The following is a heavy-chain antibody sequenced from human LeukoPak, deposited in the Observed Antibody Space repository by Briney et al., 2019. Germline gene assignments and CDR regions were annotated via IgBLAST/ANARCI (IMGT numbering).Heavy chain of an antibody. V-gene: IGHV3-21*01. Sequence: GGSLRLSCAASGFTFSSYSMNWVRQAPGKGLEWVSSTSSSSSYIYYADSVKGRFTISRDNAKNSLYLQMNSLRAEDTAVYYCARASSTFGGVIADFDYWGQGTLVTVSS. CDR3: ARASSTFGGVIADFDY. CDR2: TSSSSSYI. D-gene: IGHD3-16*02. J-gene: IGHJ4*02. CDR1: GFTFSSYS.